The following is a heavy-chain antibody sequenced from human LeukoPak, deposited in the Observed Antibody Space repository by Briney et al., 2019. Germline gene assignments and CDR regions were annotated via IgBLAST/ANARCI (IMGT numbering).Heavy chain of an antibody. J-gene: IGHJ4*02. Sequence: GGPLRLSCAASGFTFSSYAMSWVRQAPGKGLEWVSAISGSGGSTYYADSVKGRFTISRDNSKNTLYLQMNSLRAEDTAVYYCAKSIAARPLNFDYWGQGTLVTVSS. CDR3: AKSIAARPLNFDY. V-gene: IGHV3-23*01. D-gene: IGHD6-6*01. CDR1: GFTFSSYA. CDR2: ISGSGGST.